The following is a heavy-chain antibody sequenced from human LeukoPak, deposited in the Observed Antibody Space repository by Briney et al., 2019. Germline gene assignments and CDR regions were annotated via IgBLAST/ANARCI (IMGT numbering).Heavy chain of an antibody. V-gene: IGHV4-39*01. Sequence: PSETLSLTCTVAGVSITSSNYYWGWVRQPPGKGLEWIGYCLYTGNNYYNPSLKSRVTISVDTSKNQFSLNLRSVTAADTAVYYCARLFRRRGVTPYYFDYWGQGTLVTVSS. J-gene: IGHJ4*02. CDR2: CLYTGNN. D-gene: IGHD3-10*01. CDR3: ARLFRRRGVTPYYFDY. CDR1: GVSITSSNYY.